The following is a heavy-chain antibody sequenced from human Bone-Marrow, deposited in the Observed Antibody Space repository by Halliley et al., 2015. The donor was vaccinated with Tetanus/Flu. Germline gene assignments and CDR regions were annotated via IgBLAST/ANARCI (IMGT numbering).Heavy chain of an antibody. CDR2: ISNTGST. CDR3: AKNGRNSAGGAEFFHH. D-gene: IGHD3-10*01. J-gene: IGHJ1*01. Sequence: LRLSCTVSGDSVSSHYWSWIRQPPGKRLEWIGYISNTGSTRYNPSLKSRVTISVDTSKNQFSLKLNSVYDSDTAIHYCAKNGRNSAGGAEFFHHWGQGTPVTVSS. CDR1: GDSVSSHY. V-gene: IGHV4-59*02.